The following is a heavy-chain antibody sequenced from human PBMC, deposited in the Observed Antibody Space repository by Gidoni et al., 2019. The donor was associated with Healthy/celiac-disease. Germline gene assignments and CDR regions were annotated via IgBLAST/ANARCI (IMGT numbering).Heavy chain of an antibody. J-gene: IGHJ4*02. D-gene: IGHD1-7*01. CDR2: IYSGGST. CDR3: ASSEMARTYYFDY. V-gene: IGHV3-53*01. Sequence: EVQLVESGGGLIQPGGSLSLSCASSGFTVSSNYMSWVRQAPGKGLEWVSVIYSGGSTYDADSVKGRFTISRDNSKNTLYLQMNSLRAEDTAVYYCASSEMARTYYFDYWGQGTLVTVSS. CDR1: GFTVSSNY.